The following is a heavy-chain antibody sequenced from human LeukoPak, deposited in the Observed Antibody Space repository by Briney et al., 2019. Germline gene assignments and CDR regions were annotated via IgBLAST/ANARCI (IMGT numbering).Heavy chain of an antibody. D-gene: IGHD3-22*01. CDR3: ARVDFYYDSSGYVGEYFQH. V-gene: IGHV3-11*01. J-gene: IGHJ1*01. Sequence: PGGSLRLSCAAPGFTFRDYYLSRIRPAPGKGPEWFSYINSSATNIQYADSVKGRFTISRDNAKNSLYLQMNSLRAEDTAFYYCARVDFYYDSSGYVGEYFQHWGQGTLVTVSS. CDR2: INSSATNI. CDR1: GFTFRDYY.